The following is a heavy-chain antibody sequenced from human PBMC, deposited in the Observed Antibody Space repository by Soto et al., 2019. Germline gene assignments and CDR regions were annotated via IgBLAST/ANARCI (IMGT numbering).Heavy chain of an antibody. Sequence: PSETLSLTCTVSGGSISSYYWSWIRRPAGKGLEWIGRIYTSGSTNYNPSLKSRVTMSVDTSKNQFSLKLGSVTAADTAVYYCARAVYDYVWGSDNFLYYFDYWGQGTLVTVSS. V-gene: IGHV4-4*07. J-gene: IGHJ4*02. CDR1: GGSISSYY. CDR3: ARAVYDYVWGSDNFLYYFDY. CDR2: IYTSGST. D-gene: IGHD3-16*01.